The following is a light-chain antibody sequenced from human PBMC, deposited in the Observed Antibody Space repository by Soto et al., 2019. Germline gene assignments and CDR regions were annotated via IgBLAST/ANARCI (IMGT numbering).Light chain of an antibody. J-gene: IGKJ4*01. CDR1: QSVSSSY. CDR2: GAS. Sequence: EIVLTQSPGTLSLSPGERATLSCRASQSVSSSYLAWYQQKPGQAPRLPIYGASSRATGIPDRFSGSGSGTDFTLTISRLEPEDFAVYYCQQYGRSRLTFGGGTKVEIK. CDR3: QQYGRSRLT. V-gene: IGKV3-20*01.